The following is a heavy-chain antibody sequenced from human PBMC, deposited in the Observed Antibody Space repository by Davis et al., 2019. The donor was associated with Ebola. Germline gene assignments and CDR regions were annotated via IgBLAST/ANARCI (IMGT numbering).Heavy chain of an antibody. CDR3: ARAVIVPAALRPVYYMDV. J-gene: IGHJ6*03. Sequence: ASVKVSCKASGYTFTSYYMHWVRQAPGQGLEWMGIINPSGGSTSYAQKFQGRVTMTRDTSTSTVYMELSSLRSEDTAVYYCARAVIVPAALRPVYYMDVWGKGTTVTVSS. CDR1: GYTFTSYY. CDR2: INPSGGST. V-gene: IGHV1-46*01. D-gene: IGHD2-2*01.